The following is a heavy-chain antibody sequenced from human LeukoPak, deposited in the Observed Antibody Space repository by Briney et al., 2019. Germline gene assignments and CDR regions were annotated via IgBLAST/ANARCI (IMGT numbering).Heavy chain of an antibody. V-gene: IGHV3-11*04. Sequence: GGSLRLSCAGSGFTLNDYYVNWLRQAPGKGLEWISYISATSRTVNYADSVKGRFTLSRDYAKNSVNLEMTSLRGEDTAIYYCARVHNTIYWGQGVLVIVSS. CDR2: ISATSRTV. CDR3: ARVHNTIY. CDR1: GFTLNDYY. J-gene: IGHJ4*02. D-gene: IGHD5-24*01.